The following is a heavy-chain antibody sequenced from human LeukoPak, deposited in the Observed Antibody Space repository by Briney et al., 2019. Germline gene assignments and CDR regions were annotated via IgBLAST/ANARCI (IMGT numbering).Heavy chain of an antibody. CDR2: IKQDGSEK. CDR1: GFTFSSYW. Sequence: GGSLRLSCAASGFTFSSYWMSWVRQAPGKGLEWVANIKQDGSEKYYADSVKGRFTISRDNAKNSLYLQMNSLRAEDTAVYYCARVAGITFGGVIVSLYYFDYWGQGTLVTVSS. V-gene: IGHV3-7*01. CDR3: ARVAGITFGGVIVSLYYFDY. J-gene: IGHJ4*02. D-gene: IGHD3-16*02.